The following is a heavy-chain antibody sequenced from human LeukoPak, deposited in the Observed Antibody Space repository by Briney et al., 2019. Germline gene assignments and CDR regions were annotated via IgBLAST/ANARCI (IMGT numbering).Heavy chain of an antibody. CDR2: INPNSGGT. CDR3: ARGRHYYDSTGYMSWFDP. J-gene: IGHJ5*02. D-gene: IGHD3-22*01. CDR1: GNTFTDYY. V-gene: IGHV1-2*02. Sequence: SVTVSCKCCGNTFTDYYIQWLRQAPAKGLAGMGWINPNSGGTNYAQKLQGRVTMTRDTSISTVYMELSRLKADDTAVYYCARGRHYYDSTGYMSWFDPWGPGTLVTVSS.